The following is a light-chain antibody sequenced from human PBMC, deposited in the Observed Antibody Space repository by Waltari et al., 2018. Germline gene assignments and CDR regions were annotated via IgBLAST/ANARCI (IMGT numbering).Light chain of an antibody. J-gene: IGLJ1*01. CDR2: EVT. V-gene: IGLV2-23*02. Sequence: QSGLAQPASASGSPGQSITITCTGTSSDVGNYNLVSWYQQRPGKAPRLLISEVTKRAPGTSDRFSASKSGNTACLSISGLQAQEDEADYYCCSYVGLGTYVFGTGTKGTV. CDR3: CSYVGLGTYV. CDR1: SSDVGNYNL.